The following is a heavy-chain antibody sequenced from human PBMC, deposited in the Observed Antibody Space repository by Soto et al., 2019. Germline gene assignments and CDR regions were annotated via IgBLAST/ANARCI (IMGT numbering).Heavy chain of an antibody. Sequence: QVQLVESGGGVVQPGRSLRLSCAASGFTFSSYGMHWVRQAPGKGREWVAVIWYDGSKKYYADSVKGRFTISRDNSKNTLYLQMNSLIAEDTALYYCARVRVVVVAGEALDICCQGPMVTVSS. D-gene: IGHD2-15*01. CDR1: GFTFSSYG. CDR2: IWYDGSKK. CDR3: ARVRVVVVAGEALDI. V-gene: IGHV3-33*01. J-gene: IGHJ3*02.